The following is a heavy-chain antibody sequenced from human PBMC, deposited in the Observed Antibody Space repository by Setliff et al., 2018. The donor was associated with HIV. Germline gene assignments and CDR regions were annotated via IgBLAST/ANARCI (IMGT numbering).Heavy chain of an antibody. CDR3: ARDLVVVAPYYCFDP. CDR1: GYTFTSYH. Sequence: GASVKVSCKTSGYTFTSYHLHWLRQAPGQGLEWMGWINPNSGDTGYAQRFQGRVTMTRDTSTNTAYMELNSLTSDDTAVYYCARDLVVVAPYYCFDPWGQGTLVTVSS. CDR2: INPNSGDT. J-gene: IGHJ5*02. D-gene: IGHD2-15*01. V-gene: IGHV1-2*02.